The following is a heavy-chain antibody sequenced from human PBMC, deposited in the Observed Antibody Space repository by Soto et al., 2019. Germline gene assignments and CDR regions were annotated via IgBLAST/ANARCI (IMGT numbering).Heavy chain of an antibody. CDR2: INPNSGGT. V-gene: IGHV1-2*02. D-gene: IGHD4-4*01. J-gene: IGHJ6*02. CDR3: VRARGTAVSELYHYYGMDV. Sequence: ASVKVSCKASGYTFTDYYMHWVRQAPGQGLEWMGCINPNSGGTIYAQKFQGRVTMTGDTSISTAYMELSRLRSDDTAMYYCVRARGTAVSELYHYYGMDVWGQGTTVTVSS. CDR1: GYTFTDYY.